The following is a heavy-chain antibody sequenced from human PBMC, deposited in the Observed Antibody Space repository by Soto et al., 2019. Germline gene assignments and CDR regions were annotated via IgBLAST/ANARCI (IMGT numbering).Heavy chain of an antibody. Sequence: QVQLVQSGAEVKKPGASVKVSCKASGYTFSNFYIHWVRQAPGQGLEWMGIINPSGGSTSYAQKFQGRVTMTRDTATSTVYMELSSLRSEDTAVHYCERADYYGSSGYHLDYWGQGTLVTVSS. CDR1: GYTFSNFY. J-gene: IGHJ4*02. CDR3: ERADYYGSSGYHLDY. D-gene: IGHD3-22*01. CDR2: INPSGGST. V-gene: IGHV1-46*01.